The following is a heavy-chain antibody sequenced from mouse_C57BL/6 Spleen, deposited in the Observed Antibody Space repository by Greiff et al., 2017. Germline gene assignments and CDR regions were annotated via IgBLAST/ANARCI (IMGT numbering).Heavy chain of an antibody. CDR2: IDPSDSET. CDR1: GYTFTSYW. V-gene: IGHV1-52*01. CDR3: AYYGSSDWYFDV. D-gene: IGHD1-1*01. J-gene: IGHJ1*03. Sequence: VQLQQPGAELVRPGSSVKLSCKASGYTFTSYWMHWVKQRPIQGLEWIGNIDPSDSETHYNQKFKDKATLTVDKSSSTAYMQLSSLTSEDSAVYYCAYYGSSDWYFDVWGTGTTVTVSS.